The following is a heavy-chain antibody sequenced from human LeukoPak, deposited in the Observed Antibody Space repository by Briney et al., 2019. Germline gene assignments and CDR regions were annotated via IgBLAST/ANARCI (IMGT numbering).Heavy chain of an antibody. CDR3: ARTYSSGWAFFDY. J-gene: IGHJ4*02. D-gene: IGHD6-19*01. Sequence: GESLKISCKDSEYSFTRYWISWVRQMPGEGLEWMGRIDPSDSYTNYSPSFQGHVTLSADKSISTAYLQWSSLKASGTAMYYCARTYSSGWAFFDYWGQGNMVTVSS. CDR1: EYSFTRYW. CDR2: IDPSDSYT. V-gene: IGHV5-10-1*01.